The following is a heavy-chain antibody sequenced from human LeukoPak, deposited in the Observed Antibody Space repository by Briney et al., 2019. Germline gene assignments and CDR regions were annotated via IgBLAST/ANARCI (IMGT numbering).Heavy chain of an antibody. D-gene: IGHD6-13*01. V-gene: IGHV3-53*01. CDR1: GFSFSSFG. Sequence: GGSLRLSCAASGFSFSSFGMSWVRQAPGKGLEWVSVIYSGGSTYYADSVKGRFTISRDNSKNTLYLQMNSLRAEDTAVYYCARNERIAAAGSLDYWGQGTLVTVSS. CDR2: IYSGGST. J-gene: IGHJ4*02. CDR3: ARNERIAAAGSLDY.